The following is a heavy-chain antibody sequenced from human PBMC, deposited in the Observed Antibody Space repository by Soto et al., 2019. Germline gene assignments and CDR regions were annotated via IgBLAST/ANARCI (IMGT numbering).Heavy chain of an antibody. CDR3: ARLGCGWFPPGY. J-gene: IGHJ4*01. CDR1: GYSFAAYW. Sequence: ESLKISCKGSGYSFAAYWTTWVRQKPGKGLEWMGRIDPSASQTYYSPSLRGHVTISVTKSITTVLLQWSSLRASDTAMYYGARLGCGWFPPGYWGQGTLVTVSS. D-gene: IGHD6-19*01. CDR2: IDPSASQT. V-gene: IGHV5-10-1*01.